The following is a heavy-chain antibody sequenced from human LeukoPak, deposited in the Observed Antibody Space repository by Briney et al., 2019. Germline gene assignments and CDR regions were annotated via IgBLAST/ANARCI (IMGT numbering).Heavy chain of an antibody. Sequence: GGSLRLSCAASVFTFSSYAMSCVRQAPGKGREWGSVISGRGGSTYYADSVKGRFTISRDNSKNTLSLQLNSLTAEDTAVYYSAKCRDIVAPFAYCGQRTLVTVPS. D-gene: IGHD5-12*01. CDR3: AKCRDIVAPFAY. CDR1: VFTFSSYA. CDR2: ISGRGGST. V-gene: IGHV3-23*01. J-gene: IGHJ4*02.